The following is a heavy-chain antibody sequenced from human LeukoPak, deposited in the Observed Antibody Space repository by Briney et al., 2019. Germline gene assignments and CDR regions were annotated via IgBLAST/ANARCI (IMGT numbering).Heavy chain of an antibody. D-gene: IGHD3-22*01. CDR2: ISSSSSYI. Sequence: SGGSLRLSCAASGFTFSSYSMNWVRQAPGKGLEWVSSISSSSSYIYYADSVKGRFTISRDNAKNSLYLQMNSLRAEDTAVYYCARANHYYDSSGYLYYFDYWGQGTLVTVSS. CDR1: GFTFSSYS. CDR3: ARANHYYDSSGYLYYFDY. J-gene: IGHJ4*02. V-gene: IGHV3-21*01.